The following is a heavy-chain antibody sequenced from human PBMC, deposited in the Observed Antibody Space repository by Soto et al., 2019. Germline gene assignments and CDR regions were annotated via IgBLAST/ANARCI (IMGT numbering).Heavy chain of an antibody. CDR3: AKYAYLLGSGSRGYFDY. V-gene: IGHV4-59*01. J-gene: IGHJ4*02. CDR1: GGSISNYY. Sequence: QVQLQESGPGLVKPSETLSLTCTVSGGSISNYYWSWIRQPPGKGLEWIGYIYYSGSTNYNPSLKSRVTISVDTSKNQFSLKLSSVTAADTAVYYCAKYAYLLGSGSRGYFDYWGQGTLVTVSS. D-gene: IGHD3-10*01. CDR2: IYYSGST.